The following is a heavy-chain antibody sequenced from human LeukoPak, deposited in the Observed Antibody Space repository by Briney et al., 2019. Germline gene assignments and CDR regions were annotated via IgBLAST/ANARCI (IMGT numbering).Heavy chain of an antibody. CDR1: GDSISTSTYY. V-gene: IGHV4-39*01. CDR3: ARQQSDWASGPGMDV. D-gene: IGHD3/OR15-3a*01. CDR2: IFYSGST. J-gene: IGHJ6*02. Sequence: PSETLSLTCTVSGDSISTSTYYWGWIRQPPGKGLEWSGSIFYSGSTYYNPSLKSRITISVDTSKNQFSLRLSSVTAADTAVYYCARQQSDWASGPGMDVWGQGTTVTVSS.